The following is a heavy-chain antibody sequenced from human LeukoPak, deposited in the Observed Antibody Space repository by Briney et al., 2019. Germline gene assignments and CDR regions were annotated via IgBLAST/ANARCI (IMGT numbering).Heavy chain of an antibody. J-gene: IGHJ4*02. CDR2: ISGDGRAI. CDR1: GFAFSSYE. D-gene: IGHD6-19*01. Sequence: GVSLRLSCVASGFAFSSYEMSWVRQAPGKGLEWVSFISGDGRAIHYADSVRGRFTISADNARNSVFLQMNSLRAEDTAVYYCATSLSGWFGPSAYYCGQGTLVTVSS. V-gene: IGHV3-48*03. CDR3: ATSLSGWFGPSAYY.